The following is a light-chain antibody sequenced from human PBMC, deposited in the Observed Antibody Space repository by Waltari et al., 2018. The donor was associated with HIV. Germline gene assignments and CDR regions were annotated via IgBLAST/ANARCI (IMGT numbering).Light chain of an antibody. CDR2: RND. CDR3: AAWDDSLSGPV. V-gene: IGLV1-47*01. J-gene: IGLJ3*02. CDR1: RSNIRSHY. Sequence: QSVLTQPPSASGTPGQRVTISCSGSRSNIRSHYVYWYQQPPGTAPKLLIYRNDDRPSGVPDRFSGSKSGTSASLAISGLRSEDEADYYCAAWDDSLSGPVFGGGTKLTVL.